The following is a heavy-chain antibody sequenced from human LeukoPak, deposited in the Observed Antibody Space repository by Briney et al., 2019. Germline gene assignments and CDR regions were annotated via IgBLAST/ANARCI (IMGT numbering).Heavy chain of an antibody. CDR2: IIPILGIA. CDR3: ARDQIVGATSWFDP. J-gene: IGHJ5*02. CDR1: GGTFSSYA. Sequence: SVKVSCKASGGTFSSYAVSWVRQAPGQGLEWMGRIIPILGIANYAQKFQGRVTITADKSTSTAYMELSSLRSEDTAVYYCARDQIVGATSWFDPWGQGTLVTVSS. D-gene: IGHD1-26*01. V-gene: IGHV1-69*04.